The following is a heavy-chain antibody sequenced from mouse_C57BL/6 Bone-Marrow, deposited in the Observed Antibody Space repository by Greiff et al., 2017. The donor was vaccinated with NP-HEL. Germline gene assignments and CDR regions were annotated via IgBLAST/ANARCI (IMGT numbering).Heavy chain of an antibody. CDR1: GFNIKDDY. D-gene: IGHD1-1*01. V-gene: IGHV14-4*01. J-gene: IGHJ2*01. Sequence: DVKLVESGAELVRPGASVKLSCTASGFNIKDDYMHWVKQRPEQGLEWIGWIDPENGDTEYASKFQGKATITADTSSNTAYLQLSSLTSEDTAVYYCTTDYYGSYYFDYWGQGTTLTVSS. CDR2: IDPENGDT. CDR3: TTDYYGSYYFDY.